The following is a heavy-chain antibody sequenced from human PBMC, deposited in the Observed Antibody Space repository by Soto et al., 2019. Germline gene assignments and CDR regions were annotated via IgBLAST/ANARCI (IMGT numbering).Heavy chain of an antibody. Sequence: GGSLRLSCAASGFTFSDYAMSWVRHAPGKGLECVSTVLPSGSSAYYAASVKGRFTISRDNSKNTVYLQMDRLTVDDTAIYYCVNYGSASYQSGAFDYWGQGTLVTVSS. D-gene: IGHD3-10*01. V-gene: IGHV3-23*01. CDR2: VLPSGSSA. J-gene: IGHJ4*02. CDR3: VNYGSASYQSGAFDY. CDR1: GFTFSDYA.